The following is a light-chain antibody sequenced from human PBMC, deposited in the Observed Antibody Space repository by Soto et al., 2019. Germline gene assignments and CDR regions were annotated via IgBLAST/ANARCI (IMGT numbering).Light chain of an antibody. Sequence: EIVLTQSPPTLSLSPGERATLSCRASQSVSSSLAWYQQKPGQAPRLLIYDASNRATGIPARFSGSGSGTDFTLTISSLDPEDFAVYCCQQRSNWPYTFGQGTKLEIK. CDR2: DAS. V-gene: IGKV3-11*01. CDR1: QSVSSS. CDR3: QQRSNWPYT. J-gene: IGKJ2*01.